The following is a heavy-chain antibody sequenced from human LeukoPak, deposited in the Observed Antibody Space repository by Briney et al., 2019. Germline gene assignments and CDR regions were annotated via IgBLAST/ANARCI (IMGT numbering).Heavy chain of an antibody. V-gene: IGHV3-48*03. D-gene: IGHD3-3*01. Sequence: GSLRLSCAASGFTFSSYEMNWVRQAPGKGLEWVSYISSSGSTIYYADSLKGRFTISRDNAKNSLYLQMNSLRAEDTALYYCARDASDYWFFDLWGRGTLVTVSS. CDR3: ARDASDYWFFDL. J-gene: IGHJ2*01. CDR2: ISSSGSTI. CDR1: GFTFSSYE.